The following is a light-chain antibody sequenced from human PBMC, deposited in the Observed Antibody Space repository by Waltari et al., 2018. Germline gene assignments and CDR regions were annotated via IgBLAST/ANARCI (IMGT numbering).Light chain of an antibody. CDR3: QQSYRTPPLT. V-gene: IGKV1-39*01. Sequence: DIQMTQSPSSLSASVGDRVTITCRASQSISGYLNWYQQKPGKAPKVLIYSTSSLQSGVPSRFSGSGSATDFTLTISSLQPEDFATYYCQQSYRTPPLTFGGGTKVEIK. CDR1: QSISGY. J-gene: IGKJ4*01. CDR2: STS.